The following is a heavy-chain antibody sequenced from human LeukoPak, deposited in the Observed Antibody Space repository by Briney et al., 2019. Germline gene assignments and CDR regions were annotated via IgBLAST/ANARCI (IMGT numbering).Heavy chain of an antibody. V-gene: IGHV3-64*01. CDR1: GFTFRRYS. D-gene: IGHD1-26*01. CDR2: ISTNGDGT. Sequence: GGSLRLSCAASGFTFRRYSMHWVRQAPGKGLEYVSSISTNGDGTYYANSVKGRFTISRDNSKNTLYLQMGSLRAEDMAVYYCARRNGSLDYWGQGTLVTVSS. J-gene: IGHJ4*02. CDR3: ARRNGSLDY.